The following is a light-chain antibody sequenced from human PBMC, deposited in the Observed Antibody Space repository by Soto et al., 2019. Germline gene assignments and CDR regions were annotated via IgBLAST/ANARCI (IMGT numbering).Light chain of an antibody. CDR1: HIVDSD. Sequence: EIVMTQSPATLSVSPGERATLSCRASHIVDSDLAWYQQRPGQAPRLLIYGASTRATGIPARFSGSGSGTEFTLTISSLEPEDFAVYYCQQRSNWPPTFGQGTKVDI. CDR2: GAS. CDR3: QQRSNWPPT. J-gene: IGKJ1*01. V-gene: IGKV3-11*01.